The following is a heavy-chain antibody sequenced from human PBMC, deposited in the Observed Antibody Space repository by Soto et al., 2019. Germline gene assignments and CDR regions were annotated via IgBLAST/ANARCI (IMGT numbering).Heavy chain of an antibody. CDR3: VRSKGGYSYGTPFDY. CDR1: GFTFDDYA. J-gene: IGHJ4*02. D-gene: IGHD5-18*01. V-gene: IGHV3-9*01. CDR2: ISWNSGNI. Sequence: EVQLEESGGALVQPGRSLRLSCAASGFTFDDYAMYWVRQVLGKGLEWVSSISWNSGNIDYADSVKGRFTTSRDNAKNSLYLQMNSLRPVDTALYYCVRSKGGYSYGTPFDYWGQGTLVTVSS.